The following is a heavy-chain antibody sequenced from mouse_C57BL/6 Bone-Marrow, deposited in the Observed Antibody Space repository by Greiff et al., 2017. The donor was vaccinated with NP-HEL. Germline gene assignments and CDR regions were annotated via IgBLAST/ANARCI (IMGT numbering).Heavy chain of an antibody. CDR2: IDPNSGGT. Sequence: QQSCKASGYTFTSYWMHWVKQRPGRGLEWIGRIDPNSGGTKYNEKFKSKATLTVDKPSSTAYMQLSSLTSEDSAVYYCARDGTVVATDWYFDVWGTGTTVTVSS. J-gene: IGHJ1*03. D-gene: IGHD1-1*01. V-gene: IGHV1-72*01. CDR3: ARDGTVVATDWYFDV. CDR1: GYTFTSYW.